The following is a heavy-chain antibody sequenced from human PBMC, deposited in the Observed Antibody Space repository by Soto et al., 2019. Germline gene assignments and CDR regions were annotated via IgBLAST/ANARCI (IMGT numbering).Heavy chain of an antibody. V-gene: IGHV1-3*01. J-gene: IGHJ5*02. CDR1: GYTFTSYA. Sequence: ASVKVSCKASGYTFTSYAMHWVRQAPGQRLEWMGWINAGNGNTKYSQKFQGRVTITRDTSASTAYMELSSLRSEDTAVYYRAIGRRRIAPYNWFDPWGQGTLVTVSS. CDR3: AIGRRRIAPYNWFDP. CDR2: INAGNGNT. D-gene: IGHD6-13*01.